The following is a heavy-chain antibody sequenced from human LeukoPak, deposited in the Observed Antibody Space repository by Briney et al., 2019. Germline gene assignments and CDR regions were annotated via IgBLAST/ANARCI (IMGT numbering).Heavy chain of an antibody. D-gene: IGHD2-8*01. CDR3: AKDQLSLYSYYFDY. CDR2: IRYDGSNK. V-gene: IGHV3-30*02. Sequence: PGGSLRLSCAASGFTFSSYGMHWVRQAPGKGLEWVEFIRYDGSNKYYADSVKGRFTISRDNSNNMLFLQMNSLRAEDTAVYNCAKDQLSLYSYYFDYWGQGTLVTVSS. J-gene: IGHJ4*02. CDR1: GFTFSSYG.